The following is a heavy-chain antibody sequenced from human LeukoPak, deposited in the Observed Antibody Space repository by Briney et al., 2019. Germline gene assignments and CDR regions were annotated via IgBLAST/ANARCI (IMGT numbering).Heavy chain of an antibody. V-gene: IGHV3-23*01. CDR3: ARRSGIAVAGAFDY. J-gene: IGHJ4*02. CDR1: GFTFSSYG. Sequence: GGTLRLSCAASGFTFSSYGMSWVRQAPGKGLEWVSAISGSGGSTYYADSVKGRFTISRDNSKNTLYLQMNSLRAEDTAVYYCARRSGIAVAGAFDYWGQGTLVTVSS. D-gene: IGHD6-19*01. CDR2: ISGSGGST.